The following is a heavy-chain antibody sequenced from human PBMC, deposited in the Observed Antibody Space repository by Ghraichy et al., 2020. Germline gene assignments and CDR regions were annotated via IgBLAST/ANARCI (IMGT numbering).Heavy chain of an antibody. CDR2: ISGSGGST. Sequence: LSLTCAASGFTFSSYAMSWVRQAPGKGLEWVSAISGSGGSTYYADSVKGRFTISRDNSKNTLYLQMNSLRAEDTAVYYCAKGYYYDSSGSAFDIWGQGTMFTVSS. V-gene: IGHV3-23*01. D-gene: IGHD3-22*01. CDR3: AKGYYYDSSGSAFDI. CDR1: GFTFSSYA. J-gene: IGHJ3*02.